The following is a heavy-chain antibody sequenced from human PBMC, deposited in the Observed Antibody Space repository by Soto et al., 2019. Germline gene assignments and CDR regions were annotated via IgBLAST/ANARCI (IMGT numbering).Heavy chain of an antibody. CDR3: ARDDGVRSVDR. Sequence: TGGSLRLSCAASGFTFSTSWMSWVRQTPGKVLEWVANIKPDGSEVYYVESLKGRFTISRDNAKSSLYLQMNSLRVEDTAVYYCARDDGVRSVDRCGQGTLVTVSS. D-gene: IGHD3-10*01. CDR1: GFTFSTSW. V-gene: IGHV3-7*01. J-gene: IGHJ5*02. CDR2: IKPDGSEV.